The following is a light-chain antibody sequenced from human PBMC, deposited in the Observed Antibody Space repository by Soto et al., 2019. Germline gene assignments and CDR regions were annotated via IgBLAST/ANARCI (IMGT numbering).Light chain of an antibody. J-gene: IGLJ3*02. CDR1: SGSIDSNY. CDR3: QSYDATNQV. Sequence: NFMLTQPHSVSDSPGKTVIISCTRSSGSIDSNYVQWDKQRPGSSPTTVIDEDNQRPSGVTDRFSGSIDSSSNSASLTISGLETDDEADSYCQSYDATNQVFGGGTKVTVL. V-gene: IGLV6-57*01. CDR2: EDN.